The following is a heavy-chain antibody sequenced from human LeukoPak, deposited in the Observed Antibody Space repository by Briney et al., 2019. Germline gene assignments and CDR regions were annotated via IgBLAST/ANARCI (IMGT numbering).Heavy chain of an antibody. J-gene: IGHJ4*02. CDR3: ARDTDNRGWNGLFDY. D-gene: IGHD6-19*01. CDR1: GFTFSSYW. Sequence: GGFLRLSCAASGFTFSSYWMSWVRQAPGKGLEWVASVNQDGSEKYYVDSVKGRFTISRDNAKNSLYLQMHSLRADDTAVYYCARDTDNRGWNGLFDYWGQGTQVTVSS. CDR2: VNQDGSEK. V-gene: IGHV3-7*01.